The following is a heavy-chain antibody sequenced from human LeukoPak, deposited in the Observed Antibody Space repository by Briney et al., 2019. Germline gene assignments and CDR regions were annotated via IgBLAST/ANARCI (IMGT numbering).Heavy chain of an antibody. J-gene: IGHJ4*02. CDR1: GFTFSTFW. CDR3: AREANMAH. V-gene: IGHV3-74*01. Sequence: SGGSLRLSCAASGFTFSTFWMNWVRQAPGQGLVWVSRIRGDGSNTGYADSVKGRFTISRDNAKNTLYLQMNSLRDEDTAVYYCAREANMAHWGQGTLVTVCS. D-gene: IGHD2/OR15-2a*01. CDR2: IRGDGSNT.